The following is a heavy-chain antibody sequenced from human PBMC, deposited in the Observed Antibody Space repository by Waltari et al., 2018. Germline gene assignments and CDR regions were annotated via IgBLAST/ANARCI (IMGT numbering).Heavy chain of an antibody. J-gene: IGHJ6*02. CDR2: IYTGGDT. V-gene: IGHV3-53*01. CDR3: ARGWIGTTSLGHDGMDV. CDR1: GFTVSTNY. Sequence: EVQLVESGGGLIQPGGSLRLSCAVSGFTVSTNYMSWVRQAPGKGLGWVSVIYTGGDTYYADSVKGRFSISRDKSKNTLYLQMNSLRVEDTAIYCCARGWIGTTSLGHDGMDVWGQGTTVTVSS. D-gene: IGHD4-17*01.